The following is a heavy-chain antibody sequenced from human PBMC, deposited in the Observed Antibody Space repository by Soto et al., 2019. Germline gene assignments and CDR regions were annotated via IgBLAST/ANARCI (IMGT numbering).Heavy chain of an antibody. V-gene: IGHV4-31*03. CDR1: SGSISSGGYF. J-gene: IGHJ5*02. D-gene: IGHD3-10*01. CDR2: IYYSGST. Sequence: QVQLQESGPRLVKPSQTLSLTCTVSSGSISSGGYFWSWIRQHPGKGLEWIGYIYYSGSTYYNPSLKSRVTISVDTSKNQFSLKLSSVTAADTAVYYCARAGYYYGSGDGFDPWGQGTLVTVSS. CDR3: ARAGYYYGSGDGFDP.